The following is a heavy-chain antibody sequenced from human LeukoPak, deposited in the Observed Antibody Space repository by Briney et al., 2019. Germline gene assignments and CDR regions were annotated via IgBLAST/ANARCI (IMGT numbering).Heavy chain of an antibody. Sequence: GGSLRLSRAASGFTFSGSAMHWVRQASGKGLEWVGRIRSKANSYATAYAASVKGRFTISRDDSKNTAYLQMNSLKTEDTAVYYCTRLDRGDYYAYWGQGTLVTVSS. CDR2: IRSKANSYAT. D-gene: IGHD3-10*01. J-gene: IGHJ4*02. CDR3: TRLDRGDYYAY. V-gene: IGHV3-73*01. CDR1: GFTFSGSA.